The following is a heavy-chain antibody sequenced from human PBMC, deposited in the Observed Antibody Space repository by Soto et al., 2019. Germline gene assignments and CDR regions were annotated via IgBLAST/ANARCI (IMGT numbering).Heavy chain of an antibody. V-gene: IGHV3-30-3*01. CDR3: ARPLELEFYYYFDY. D-gene: IGHD1-1*01. J-gene: IGHJ4*02. CDR1: GFTFSSYA. Sequence: GGSLRLSCAASGFTFSSYAMHWVRQAPGKGLEWVAVISYDGSSKYYADSVKGRFTISRDNSKNTLYLQMNSLRAEDTAVYYCARPLELEFYYYFDYWGQGTLVTVSS. CDR2: ISYDGSSK.